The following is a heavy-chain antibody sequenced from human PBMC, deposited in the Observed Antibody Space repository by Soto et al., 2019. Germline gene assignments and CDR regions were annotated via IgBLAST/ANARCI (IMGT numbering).Heavy chain of an antibody. J-gene: IGHJ2*01. CDR3: AKGGPGDAIPRSNWYFDL. Sequence: GGSLRLSCAASGFTFSSYAMSWVRQAPGKGLEWVSAISGSGGSTYYADSVKGRFTISRDNSKNTLYLQMNSLRAEDTAVYYCAKGGPGDAIPRSNWYFDLWGRGTLVTVSS. D-gene: IGHD2-21*01. V-gene: IGHV3-23*01. CDR2: ISGSGGST. CDR1: GFTFSSYA.